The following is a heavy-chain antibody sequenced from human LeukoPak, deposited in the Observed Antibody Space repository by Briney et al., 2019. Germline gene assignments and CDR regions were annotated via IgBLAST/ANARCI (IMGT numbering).Heavy chain of an antibody. D-gene: IGHD1-26*01. Sequence: SETLSLTCAVYGGSFSGYYWSWIRQPPGKGLEWIGEINHSGSTNYNPSLKSRVTISVDTSKNQFSLKLSSVTAADTAVYYCARLPPLGGSQTLFDYWGQGTLVTVSS. J-gene: IGHJ4*02. CDR1: GGSFSGYY. V-gene: IGHV4-34*01. CDR3: ARLPPLGGSQTLFDY. CDR2: INHSGST.